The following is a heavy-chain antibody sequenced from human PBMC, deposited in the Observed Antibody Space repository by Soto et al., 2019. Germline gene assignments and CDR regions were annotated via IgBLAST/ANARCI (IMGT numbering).Heavy chain of an antibody. J-gene: IGHJ4*02. Sequence: QVQLVQSGAEVKKPGASVKLSCKASGYTFTSYYMHWVRQAPGQRLECLGIINPSGGVTTYAQNFQGRVTMTRDTSTSTVYMERSSLRSEDTAMYYCARSTAYYFDSWGQGTLVTVSS. CDR3: ARSTAYYFDS. CDR2: INPSGGVT. V-gene: IGHV1-46*01. CDR1: GYTFTSYY.